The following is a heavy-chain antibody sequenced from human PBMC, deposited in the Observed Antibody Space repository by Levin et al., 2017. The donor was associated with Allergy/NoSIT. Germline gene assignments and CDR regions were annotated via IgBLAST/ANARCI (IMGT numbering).Heavy chain of an antibody. CDR1: QFTFRSYG. D-gene: IGHD3-22*01. V-gene: IGHV3-33*01. CDR2: IWYDGSNR. Sequence: PGGSLRLSCAASQFTFRSYGMHWVRQAPGKGLEWVAVIWYDGSNRYYADSVRGRFTISRDNSKNTLYLQMNSLRVEDTAVYYCTTDYYDSSGLTYYFDYWGQGTLVTVSS. J-gene: IGHJ4*02. CDR3: TTDYYDSSGLTYYFDY.